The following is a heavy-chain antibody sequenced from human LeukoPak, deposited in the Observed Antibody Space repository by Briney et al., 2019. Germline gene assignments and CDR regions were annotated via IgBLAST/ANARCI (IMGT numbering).Heavy chain of an antibody. V-gene: IGHV3-73*01. CDR3: TTEGHQEESSGFDY. J-gene: IGHJ4*02. D-gene: IGHD3-10*01. CDR2: IRDKANSYAT. Sequence: GGSLRLSCAASGFTFSGSAIHWVRQASGKGLEWVGRIRDKANSYATAYIASVKGRFTISRDDSKNTAYLQMSSLKTEDTAVYYCTTEGHQEESSGFDYWGQGTLVTVSS. CDR1: GFTFSGSA.